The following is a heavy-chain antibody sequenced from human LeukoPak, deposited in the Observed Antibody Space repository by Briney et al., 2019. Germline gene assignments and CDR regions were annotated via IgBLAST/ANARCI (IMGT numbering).Heavy chain of an antibody. CDR3: ARDPGDILVAGTFDY. CDR1: GFTFSSYW. V-gene: IGHV3-74*01. Sequence: PGGSLRLSCAASGFTFSSYWMHWVRQVPGKGLVWVSRIKSDGSSIDYADSVKGRFTISRDNAKNTLYLQMNSLRAEDTAFYYCARDPGDILVAGTFDYWGQGTLVTVSS. D-gene: IGHD6-19*01. CDR2: IKSDGSSI. J-gene: IGHJ4*02.